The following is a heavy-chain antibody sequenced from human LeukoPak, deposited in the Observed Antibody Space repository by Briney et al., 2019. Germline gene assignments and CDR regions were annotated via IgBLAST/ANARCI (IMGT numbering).Heavy chain of an antibody. CDR1: GFTFNSYA. CDR2: ISGSGGTT. Sequence: GGSLRLSCAASGFTFNSYAMSWVRQAPGKGLEWVSAISGSGGTTYYADSVKGRFTISRDNSKSTLYLQMNSLRAEDTAVYYCARDFWGAYRVDFFDYWGQGILVTVSS. CDR3: ARDFWGAYRVDFFDY. D-gene: IGHD3-3*01. V-gene: IGHV3-23*01. J-gene: IGHJ4*02.